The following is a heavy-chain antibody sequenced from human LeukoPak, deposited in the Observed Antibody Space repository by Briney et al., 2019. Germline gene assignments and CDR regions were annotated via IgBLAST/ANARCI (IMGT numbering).Heavy chain of an antibody. CDR1: GYTFTSYY. Sequence: GASVKVSCKASGYTFTSYYMHWVRQAPGQGLEWMGIINPSGGSTSYAQKFQGRVTMTRDTSTSTVYMELISLRSEDTAVYYCARGVRGMIVVVTYYYGMDVWGQGTTVTVSS. V-gene: IGHV1-46*01. CDR2: INPSGGST. D-gene: IGHD3-22*01. J-gene: IGHJ6*02. CDR3: ARGVRGMIVVVTYYYGMDV.